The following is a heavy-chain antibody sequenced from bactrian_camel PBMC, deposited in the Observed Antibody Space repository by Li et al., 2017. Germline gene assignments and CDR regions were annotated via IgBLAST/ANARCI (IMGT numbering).Heavy chain of an antibody. J-gene: IGHJ4*01. D-gene: IGHD2*01. CDR1: GFTFSDNW. V-gene: IGHV3S1*01. CDR3: AKALGGGNYYTGEYNY. Sequence: HVQLVESGGGLVQPGGSLTLSCAASGFTFSDNWMHWVRQVPGKGLEWVSTINFAGGRTDYADSMKGRFTISRDNAKNTLYLQMNSLKPEDTAVYYCAKALGGGNYYTGEYNYWGQGTQVTVS. CDR2: INFAGGRT.